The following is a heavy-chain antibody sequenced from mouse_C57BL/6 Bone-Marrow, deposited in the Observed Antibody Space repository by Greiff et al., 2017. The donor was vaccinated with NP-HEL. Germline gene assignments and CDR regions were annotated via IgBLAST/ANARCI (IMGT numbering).Heavy chain of an antibody. Sequence: DVMLVESGGDLVKPGGSLKLSCAASGFTFSSYGMSWVRQTPDKRLEWVATISSGGSYTYYPDSVKGRFPISSDNAKNTLYLQMSSLKSEDTAMYYCAREHDGYYGYFDYWGQGTTLTVSS. CDR1: GFTFSSYG. V-gene: IGHV5-6*02. J-gene: IGHJ2*01. CDR2: ISSGGSYT. D-gene: IGHD2-3*01. CDR3: AREHDGYYGYFDY.